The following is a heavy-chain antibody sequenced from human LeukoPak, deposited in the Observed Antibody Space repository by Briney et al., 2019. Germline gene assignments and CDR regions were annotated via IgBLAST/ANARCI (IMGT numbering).Heavy chain of an antibody. V-gene: IGHV3-23*01. CDR1: GFTFSSYA. J-gene: IGHJ4*02. D-gene: IGHD3-22*01. CDR2: ISGSGGST. CDR3: AKDRARSTYYYDSSGPFDY. Sequence: GGSLRLSGAASGFTFSSYAMSWVRQAPGKGLEWVSAISGSGGSTYYADSVKGRFTISRDNSKNTLYLQMNSLRAEDTAVYYCAKDRARSTYYYDSSGPFDYWGQGTLVTVSS.